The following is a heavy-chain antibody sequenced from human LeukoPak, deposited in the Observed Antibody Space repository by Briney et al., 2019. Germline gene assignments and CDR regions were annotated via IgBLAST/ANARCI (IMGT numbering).Heavy chain of an antibody. D-gene: IGHD1-26*01. CDR3: VKGSGCYWGLLDY. CDR1: GFTLSRYT. Sequence: GGSLRHSCAHPGFTLSRYTMHSGCEAPGRGVECVATICRNGDKTYYTQTVKGGVTISRDNTKNTLYLQMSSLRADDMAVYYYVKGSGCYWGLLDYWGQGTQVTVSS. J-gene: IGHJ4*02. CDR2: ICRNGDKT. V-gene: IGHV3-64D*09.